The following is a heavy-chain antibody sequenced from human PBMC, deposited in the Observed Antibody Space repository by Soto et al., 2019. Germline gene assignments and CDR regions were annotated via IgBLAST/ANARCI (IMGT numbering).Heavy chain of an antibody. V-gene: IGHV4-59*01. D-gene: IGHD4-17*01. J-gene: IGHJ3*02. CDR3: ARVSYGADAFDI. CDR2: IYYSGST. Sequence: SETLSLTCTVSGGSISSYYWSLIRQPPGKGLEWIGYIYYSGSTNYNPSLKSRVTISVDTSKNQFSLKLSSVTAADTAVYYCARVSYGADAFDIWGQGTMVTVSS. CDR1: GGSISSYY.